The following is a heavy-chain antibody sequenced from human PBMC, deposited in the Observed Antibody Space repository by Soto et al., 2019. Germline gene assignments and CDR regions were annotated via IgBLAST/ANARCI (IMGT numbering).Heavy chain of an antibody. CDR3: ARDPSRIAAAGTSYYYMDV. D-gene: IGHD6-13*01. CDR1: GFTVSRNY. V-gene: IGHV3-66*01. Sequence: GGSLRLSCAASGFTVSRNYMSWGRQAPGKGLEWVSVIYSGGRTYYADSVKGRFTISRDNSKNTLYLQMNSLRAEDTAVYYCARDPSRIAAAGTSYYYMDVWGKGTTVTVSS. J-gene: IGHJ6*03. CDR2: IYSGGRT.